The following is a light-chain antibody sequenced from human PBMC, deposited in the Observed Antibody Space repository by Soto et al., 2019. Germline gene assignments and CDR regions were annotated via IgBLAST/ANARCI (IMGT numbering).Light chain of an antibody. J-gene: IGLJ2*01. CDR2: DVS. V-gene: IGLV2-14*01. Sequence: QSALTQPAPVSGSPGQSITISCTGTSSDVGGYNYVSWYQQHPGKAPKLMIYDVSNRPSGVSNRFSGSKSGNTASLTISGLQAEYEADYYCSSYTSSSTYVVFGGGTKLTVL. CDR1: SSDVGGYNY. CDR3: SSYTSSSTYVV.